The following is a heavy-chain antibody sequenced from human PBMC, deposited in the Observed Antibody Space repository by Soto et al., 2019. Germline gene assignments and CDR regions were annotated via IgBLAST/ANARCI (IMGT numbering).Heavy chain of an antibody. V-gene: IGHV4-39*01. CDR3: ARGVDCSGGSCYFLYYYYYGMDV. CDR2: IYYSGST. D-gene: IGHD2-15*01. Sequence: QLQLQESGPGLVKPSETLSLTCTVSGGSISSSSYYWGWIRQPPGKGLEWIGSIYYSGSTYYNPSLKSRVTISVDTSKNQFSLKLSSVTAADTAVYYCARGVDCSGGSCYFLYYYYYGMDVWGQGTTVTVSS. CDR1: GGSISSSSYY. J-gene: IGHJ6*02.